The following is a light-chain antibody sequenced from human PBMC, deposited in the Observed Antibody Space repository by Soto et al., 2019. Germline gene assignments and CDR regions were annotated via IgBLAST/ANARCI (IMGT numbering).Light chain of an antibody. J-gene: IGLJ1*01. CDR2: EVS. CDR1: SSDVGGYNY. Sequence: QSALTQPRSVSGSPGQSVTISCTGTSSDVGGYNYVSWYQQHPGKAPKLMIYEVSKRPSGVPDRFSGSKSANTASLTISGVQAADEADYYCCSYAGSYTYYVFGTGTKVTVL. V-gene: IGLV2-11*01. CDR3: CSYAGSYTYYV.